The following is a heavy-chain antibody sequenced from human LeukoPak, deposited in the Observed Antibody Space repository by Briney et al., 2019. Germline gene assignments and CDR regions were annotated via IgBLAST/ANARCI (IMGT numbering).Heavy chain of an antibody. J-gene: IGHJ4*02. CDR3: ARDRAERGMATIDY. CDR1: GGSFSGYY. Sequence: PSETLSLTCAVYGGSFSGYYWSWIRQHPGKGLEWIGYIYYSGGTYYNPSLKSRVTISVDTSKNQFSLKLSSVTAADTAVYYCARDRAERGMATIDYWGQGTLVTVSS. V-gene: IGHV4-31*11. CDR2: IYYSGGT. D-gene: IGHD5-24*01.